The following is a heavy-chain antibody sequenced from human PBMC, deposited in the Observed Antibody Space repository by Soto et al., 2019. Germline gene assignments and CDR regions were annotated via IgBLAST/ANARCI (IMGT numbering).Heavy chain of an antibody. CDR2: ITPLFGIP. V-gene: IGHV1-69*17. CDR3: ARDTHSAGGWFDT. Sequence: QVQLLQSGAEVKKPGSSVKVSCKASGGTSRSLSITWVRQAPGQGLEWMGGITPLFGIPNYPQKFQGRLTITADKSTGTAYLERSSLRSEDTAVYYCARDTHSAGGWFDTWGRGTLVTVSS. D-gene: IGHD2-15*01. CDR1: GGTSRSLS. J-gene: IGHJ5*02.